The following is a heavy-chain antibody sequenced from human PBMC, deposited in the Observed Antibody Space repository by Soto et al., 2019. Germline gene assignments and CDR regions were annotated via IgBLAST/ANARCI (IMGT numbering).Heavy chain of an antibody. CDR3: ARELERRGGWFDP. CDR1: GFTFSSYS. CDR2: ISSSSSYV. V-gene: IGHV3-21*01. Sequence: EVQLVESGGGLVKPGGSLRLSCAASGFTFSSYSMNWVRQAPGKGLEWVSSISSSSSYVYYADSVKDRFTISRDNAKNSLYLQMNSLRAEDTAVYYCARELERRGGWFDPWGQGTLVTVSS. J-gene: IGHJ5*02. D-gene: IGHD1-1*01.